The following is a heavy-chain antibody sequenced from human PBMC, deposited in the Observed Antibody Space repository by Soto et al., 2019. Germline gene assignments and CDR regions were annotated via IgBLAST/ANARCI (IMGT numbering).Heavy chain of an antibody. CDR3: ATDKMVDSFGFGTFDL. Sequence: ASVKVSCKASGYTFTSYGISWVRQAPGQGLEWMGWISGYNGNTKYAQKVQGRVTLTTDTSTSTAYMELRSLRSDDTAVYYCATDKMVDSFGFGTFDLSGQGTAVTVSS. CDR2: ISGYNGNT. J-gene: IGHJ5*02. CDR1: GYTFTSYG. D-gene: IGHD2-15*01. V-gene: IGHV1-18*04.